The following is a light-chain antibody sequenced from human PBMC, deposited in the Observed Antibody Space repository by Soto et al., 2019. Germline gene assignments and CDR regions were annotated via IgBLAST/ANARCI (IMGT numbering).Light chain of an antibody. J-gene: IGKJ4*01. V-gene: IGKV1-9*01. CDR2: EES. CDR3: QQVKTYPRT. CDR1: QAITNN. Sequence: DIQLTQSPSFVSASVGDRVTITCRASQAITNNLAWYQQTPGQTPKILIYEESTLPSGVPSRFSGRKSGTQFILTIARLQPEDFATYYCQQVKTYPRTFGGGTKVDIK.